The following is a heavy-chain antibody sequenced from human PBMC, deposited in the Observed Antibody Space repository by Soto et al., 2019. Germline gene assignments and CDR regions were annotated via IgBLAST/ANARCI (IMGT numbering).Heavy chain of an antibody. D-gene: IGHD2-15*01. CDR3: TKDGRFDSDGSLYYYYYGMGV. CDR2: ISNDGSNK. Sequence: PGGSLRLSCAASGFTFNNYGMNWVRQAPGKGLEWVAMISNDGSNKYFIEAVSGRFTISRYNSKNMLFLQMNSLRVEDKAVYFCTKDGRFDSDGSLYYYYYGMGVWGQGATVTVSS. J-gene: IGHJ6*02. V-gene: IGHV3-30*18. CDR1: GFTFNNYG.